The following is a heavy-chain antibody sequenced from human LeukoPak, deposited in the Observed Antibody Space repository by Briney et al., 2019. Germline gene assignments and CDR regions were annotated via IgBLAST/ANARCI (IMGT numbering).Heavy chain of an antibody. J-gene: IGHJ2*01. D-gene: IGHD5-24*01. Sequence: PSETLSLTCTVSVDSISMYYRNCIRQPPGKGLERVGYIYYTGSTSYNPSLKSRVTISVDTSKNQFSLNLSSVTAADTAVYYCARLGEMMRGLGSFDLWGRGTLVTVSS. CDR3: ARLGEMMRGLGSFDL. V-gene: IGHV4-59*08. CDR2: IYYTGST. CDR1: VDSISMYY.